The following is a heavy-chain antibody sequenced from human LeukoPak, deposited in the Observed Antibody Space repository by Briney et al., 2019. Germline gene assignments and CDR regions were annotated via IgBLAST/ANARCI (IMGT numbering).Heavy chain of an antibody. D-gene: IGHD1-26*01. Sequence: ASVKVSCKASGGTLSSYAISWVRQATGRGLVWMGWISGQTGKTKQAQKFQGRITLTTDSATNTAYMELRSLTSDDTAVYYCARDLAFPGSYGSAEFYFDFWGQGALVTVSS. CDR1: GGTLSSYA. V-gene: IGHV1-18*01. J-gene: IGHJ4*02. CDR2: ISGQTGKT. CDR3: ARDLAFPGSYGSAEFYFDF.